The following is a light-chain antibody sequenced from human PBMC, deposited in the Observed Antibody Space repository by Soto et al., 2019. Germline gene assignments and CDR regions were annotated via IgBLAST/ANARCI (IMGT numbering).Light chain of an antibody. CDR3: QQYGRSPYT. Sequence: EIVLTQSPGTLSLSPGERATLSCRASQSVSSSYLAWYQQNPGQAPRLLIYGASSRATGIPDRFSGSGSGTDFTLSISRLEPVDFAVYYCQQYGRSPYTFGQGTKLEIK. V-gene: IGKV3-20*01. CDR1: QSVSSSY. J-gene: IGKJ2*01. CDR2: GAS.